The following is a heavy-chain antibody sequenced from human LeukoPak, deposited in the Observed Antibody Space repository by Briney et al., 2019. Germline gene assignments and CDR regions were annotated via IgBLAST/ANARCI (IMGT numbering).Heavy chain of an antibody. D-gene: IGHD3-9*01. CDR3: ARHAGRLRYFDWLSTGMDV. CDR1: GYXFTSYW. Sequence: GESLKISCNGSGYXFTSYWICWVRQMPGKGLEWMGIIYPGDSDTRYSPSFQGQVTISADKSISTAYLQWSSLKASDTAMYYCARHAGRLRYFDWLSTGMDVWGQGTTVTVSS. CDR2: IYPGDSDT. J-gene: IGHJ6*02. V-gene: IGHV5-51*01.